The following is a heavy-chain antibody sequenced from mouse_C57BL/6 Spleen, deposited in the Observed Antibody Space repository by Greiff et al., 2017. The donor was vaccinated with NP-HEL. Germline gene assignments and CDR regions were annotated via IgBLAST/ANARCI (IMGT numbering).Heavy chain of an antibody. J-gene: IGHJ1*03. CDR2: IDPSDSYT. CDR1: GYTFTSYW. CDR3: ARSANWDGGERGYFEV. V-gene: IGHV1-50*01. Sequence: VQLQQPGAELVKPGASVKLSCKASGYTFTSYWMQWVKQRPGQGLEWIGEIDPSDSYTNYNQKFKGKATLTVDTSSSTAYMQLSSLTSEDSAVYYCARSANWDGGERGYFEVWGTGTTVTVSS. D-gene: IGHD4-1*01.